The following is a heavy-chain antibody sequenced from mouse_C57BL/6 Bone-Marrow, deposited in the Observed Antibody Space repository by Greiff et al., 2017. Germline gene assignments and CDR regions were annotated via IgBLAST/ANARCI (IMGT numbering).Heavy chain of an antibody. CDR2: ISDGGSYT. V-gene: IGHV5-4*03. D-gene: IGHD1-1*01. CDR3: GRTPYYYGSSFFDD. Sequence: EVMLVESGGGLVKPGGSLKLSCAASGFTFSSYAMSWVRQTPEKRLEWVATISDGGSYTYYPDNVKGRFTISRDNAKNNLYLQMSHLKSEDTAMYYGGRTPYYYGSSFFDDWGQGTTLTVSS. J-gene: IGHJ2*01. CDR1: GFTFSSYA.